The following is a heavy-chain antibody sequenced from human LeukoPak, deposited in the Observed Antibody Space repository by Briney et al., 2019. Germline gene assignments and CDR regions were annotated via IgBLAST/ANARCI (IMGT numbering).Heavy chain of an antibody. D-gene: IGHD3-10*01. CDR3: AKGGYGSGSYSGFDI. CDR2: ISGSGGST. V-gene: IGHV3-23*01. CDR1: GFTFSSYG. J-gene: IGHJ3*02. Sequence: GGSLRLSCAASGFTFSSYGMSWVRQAQGKGLEWVSAISGSGGSTYYADSVKGRFTISRDNSKNTLYLQMNSLRAEDTAIYYCAKGGYGSGSYSGFDIWGQGTMVTVSS.